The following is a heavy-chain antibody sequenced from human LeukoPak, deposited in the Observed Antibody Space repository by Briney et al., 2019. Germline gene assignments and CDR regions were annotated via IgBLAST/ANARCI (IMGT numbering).Heavy chain of an antibody. J-gene: IGHJ5*02. V-gene: IGHV3-72*01. Sequence: PGGSLRLSCAASGFTFGDHYMAWVRQAPGKGLEWVGRTRNKANSYTTEYAASVKGRFTISRDDSKNSLYLQMNSLKTEDTAVYYCASLYGSGKRWVDPWGQGTLVTVSS. D-gene: IGHD3-10*01. CDR2: TRNKANSYTT. CDR1: GFTFGDHY. CDR3: ASLYGSGKRWVDP.